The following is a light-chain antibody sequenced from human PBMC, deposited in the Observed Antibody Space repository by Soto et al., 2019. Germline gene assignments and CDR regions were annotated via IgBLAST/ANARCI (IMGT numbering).Light chain of an antibody. V-gene: IGKV3-15*01. CDR2: GAS. J-gene: IGKJ1*01. CDR3: QQYNNWPGT. Sequence: EIVMTQSPATLSVSPGYRATLPCRASQRVSSNLACYKQNPGQAPRLLIDGASTRATGSPARVSGSGSGTEFTLTISSLQSEDFAVYYCQQYNNWPGTFGQGTKVDIK. CDR1: QRVSSN.